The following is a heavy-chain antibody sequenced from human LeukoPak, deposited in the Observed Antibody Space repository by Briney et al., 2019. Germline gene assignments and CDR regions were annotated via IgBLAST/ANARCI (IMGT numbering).Heavy chain of an antibody. CDR2: IYPGDSDT. CDR3: ARQGPYWVAAAGTIGY. D-gene: IGHD6-13*01. J-gene: IGHJ4*02. V-gene: IGHV5-51*01. Sequence: GESLKISCKGSGYSFTSYWIGWVRPMPGKGLEWMGIIYPGDSDTRYSPSFQGQVTISADKSISTAYLQWSSLKASDTAMYYCARQGPYWVAAAGTIGYWGQGTLVTVSS. CDR1: GYSFTSYW.